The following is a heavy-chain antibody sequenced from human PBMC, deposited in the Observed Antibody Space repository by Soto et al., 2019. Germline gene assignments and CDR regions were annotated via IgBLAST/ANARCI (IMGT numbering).Heavy chain of an antibody. J-gene: IGHJ6*02. CDR1: GFTFDDYA. CDR2: ISWNSGSI. D-gene: IGHD3-10*01. Sequence: GGSLRLSCAASGFTFDDYAMHWVRQAPGKGLEWVSGISWNSGSIGYADSVKGRFTISRDNAKNSLYLQMNSLRAEDTALYYCAKDSDYGSGRLYYYYGMDVWGQGTTVTISS. CDR3: AKDSDYGSGRLYYYYGMDV. V-gene: IGHV3-9*01.